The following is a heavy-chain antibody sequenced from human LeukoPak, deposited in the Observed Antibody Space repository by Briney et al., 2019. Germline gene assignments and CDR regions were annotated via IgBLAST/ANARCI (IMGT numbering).Heavy chain of an antibody. J-gene: IGHJ4*02. CDR3: ARDRASIAAVDY. V-gene: IGHV3-21*01. D-gene: IGHD6-13*01. Sequence: GGSLRLSCAASGFXFSSYSINWVRQAPGKGLEWVSSISSSSSYIYYADSVKGRFTISRDNAKNSLYLQMNSLRAEDTAVYYCARDRASIAAVDYWGQGTLVTVSS. CDR1: GFXFSSYS. CDR2: ISSSSSYI.